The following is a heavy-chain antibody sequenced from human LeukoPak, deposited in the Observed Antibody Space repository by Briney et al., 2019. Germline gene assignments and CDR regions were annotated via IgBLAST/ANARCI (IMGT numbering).Heavy chain of an antibody. D-gene: IGHD3-10*01. CDR1: GFTFSSFG. CDR2: IRYDGSNK. J-gene: IGHJ4*02. CDR3: ARAGPMVRGVIYY. Sequence: GGSLRLSCAASGFTFSSFGMHWVRQAPGKGLEWVAVIRYDGSNKFYADSVKGRFTISRDNPKNTLYLQMNSLRAEDTAVYYCARAGPMVRGVIYYWGQGTLVTVSS. V-gene: IGHV3-33*01.